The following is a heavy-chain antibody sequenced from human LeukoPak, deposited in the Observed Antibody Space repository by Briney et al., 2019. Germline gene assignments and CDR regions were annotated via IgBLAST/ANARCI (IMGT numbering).Heavy chain of an antibody. CDR2: IIPILGIA. CDR1: GGTFSSYA. Sequence: ASVKVSCKASGGTFSSYAISWVRPAPGQGLAWMGRIIPILGIANYAQKFQGRVTITADKSTSTAYMELSSLRSEDTAVYYCARDVVHSGYDRQGYWGQGTLVTVSS. CDR3: ARDVVHSGYDRQGY. V-gene: IGHV1-69*04. D-gene: IGHD5-12*01. J-gene: IGHJ4*02.